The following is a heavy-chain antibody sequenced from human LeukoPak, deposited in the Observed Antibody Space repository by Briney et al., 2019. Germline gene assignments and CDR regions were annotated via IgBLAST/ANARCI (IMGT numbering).Heavy chain of an antibody. D-gene: IGHD6-25*01. V-gene: IGHV4-59*01. CDR2: IYYGGST. J-gene: IGHJ5*02. CDR1: GGSISSYY. Sequence: SETLSLTCTVSGGSISSYYWSWIRQPPGKGLEWIGYIYYGGSTNYNPSLKSRVTISVDTSKNQFSLKLSSVTAADTAVYYCARGPRAGRNWFDPWGQGTLVTVSS. CDR3: ARGPRAGRNWFDP.